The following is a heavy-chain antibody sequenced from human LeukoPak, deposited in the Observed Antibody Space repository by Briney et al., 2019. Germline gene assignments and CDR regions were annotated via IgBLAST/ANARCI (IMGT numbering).Heavy chain of an antibody. J-gene: IGHJ4*02. CDR2: INHSGGT. V-gene: IGHV4-34*01. D-gene: IGHD6-19*01. CDR1: GGSFSGYY. Sequence: ASETLSLTCAVYGGSFSGYYWSWIRQPPGKGLEWIGEINHSGGTNYNPSLKSRVTISVDTSKNQFSLKLSSVTAADTAVYYCARGSYGYSSGWYNYWGQGTLVTVSS. CDR3: ARGSYGYSSGWYNY.